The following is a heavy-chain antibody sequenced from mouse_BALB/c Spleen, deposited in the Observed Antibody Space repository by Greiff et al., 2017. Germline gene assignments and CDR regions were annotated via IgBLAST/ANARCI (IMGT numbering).Heavy chain of an antibody. D-gene: IGHD4-1*01. CDR3: ARTRTGTGFAY. CDR2: ISSGSSTI. Sequence: EVKLVESGGGLVQPGGSRKLSCAASGFTFSSFGMHWVRQAPEKGLEWVAYISSGSSTIYYADTVKGRFTISRDNPKNTLFLQMTSLRSEDTAMYYCARTRTGTGFAYWGQGTLVTVSA. CDR1: GFTFSSFG. V-gene: IGHV5-17*02. J-gene: IGHJ3*01.